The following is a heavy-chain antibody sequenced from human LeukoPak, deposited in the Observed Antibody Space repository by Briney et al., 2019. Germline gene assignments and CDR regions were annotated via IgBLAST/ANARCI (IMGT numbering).Heavy chain of an antibody. CDR3: ARESSDIVVVVAATEGWFDP. D-gene: IGHD2-15*01. J-gene: IGHJ5*02. CDR2: INSDGSST. V-gene: IGHV3-74*01. Sequence: GGSLRLSCAASGFTFSSYSMNWVRQAPGKGLVWVSRINSDGSSTSYADSVKGRFTISRDNAKNTLYLQMNSLRAEDTAVYYCARESSDIVVVVAATEGWFDPWGQGTLVTVSS. CDR1: GFTFSSYS.